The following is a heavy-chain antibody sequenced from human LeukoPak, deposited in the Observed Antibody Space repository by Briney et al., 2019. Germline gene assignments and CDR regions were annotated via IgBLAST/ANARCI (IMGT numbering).Heavy chain of an antibody. CDR3: AKGHCSSTSCYPRNYYYYGMDV. Sequence: PGGSLRLSCAASGFTFSSYAMSWVRQAPGKGLEWVSAISGSGGSTYYADSVKGRFTISRDNSKNTLYLQMNSLRAEDAAVYYCAKGHCSSTSCYPRNYYYYGMDVWGQGTTVTVSS. V-gene: IGHV3-23*01. CDR1: GFTFSSYA. J-gene: IGHJ6*02. D-gene: IGHD2-2*01. CDR2: ISGSGGST.